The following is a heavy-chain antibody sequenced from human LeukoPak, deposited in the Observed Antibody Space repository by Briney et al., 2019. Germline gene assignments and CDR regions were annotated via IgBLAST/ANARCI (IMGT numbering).Heavy chain of an antibody. J-gene: IGHJ5*02. CDR2: ISGYNGNT. V-gene: IGHV1-18*01. CDR1: GYTFTSYG. D-gene: IGHD5-24*01. CDR3: ARDNSVRDEAWWFNP. Sequence: VKVSCKASGYTFTSYGISWVRQAPGQGLEWMGWISGYNGNTNYAQNLQGRVTLTRDMSTSTDYLELSSLRSEDTAVYYCARDNSVRDEAWWFNPWGQGTLVTVSS.